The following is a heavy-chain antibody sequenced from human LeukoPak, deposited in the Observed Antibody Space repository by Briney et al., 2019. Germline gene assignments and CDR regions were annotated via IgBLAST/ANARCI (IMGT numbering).Heavy chain of an antibody. CDR1: GFTFSSYG. V-gene: IGHV3-64*01. CDR3: ARDRGGPLHYYYYYYMDV. J-gene: IGHJ6*03. D-gene: IGHD3-10*01. CDR2: ISSNGGST. Sequence: PGGSLRLSCAASGFTFSSYGMHWVRQAPGKGLEYVSAISSNGGSTYYANSVKGRFTISRDNSKNTLYLQMGSLRAEDMAVYYCARDRGGPLHYYYYYYMDVWGKGTTVTISS.